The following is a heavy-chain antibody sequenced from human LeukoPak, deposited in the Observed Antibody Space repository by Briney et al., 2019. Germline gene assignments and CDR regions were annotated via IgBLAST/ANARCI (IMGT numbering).Heavy chain of an antibody. CDR1: GGSISSYY. D-gene: IGHD2-2*01. Sequence: SETLSLTCTVSGGSISSYYWSWIRQPPGKGLEWIGYIYYSGNTNYNPSLKSRVTISVDTSKNQFSLKLSSVTAADTAVYYCARYYFSSTIRPPFDYWGQGTLVHGFS. CDR3: ARYYFSSTIRPPFDY. V-gene: IGHV4-59*01. J-gene: IGHJ4*01. CDR2: IYYSGNT.